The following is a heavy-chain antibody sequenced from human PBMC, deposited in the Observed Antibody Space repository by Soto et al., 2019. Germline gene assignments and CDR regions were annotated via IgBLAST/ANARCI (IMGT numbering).Heavy chain of an antibody. Sequence: GGSLRLSCAASGFTFSSYAMSWVRQAPGKGLEWVSAISGSGGSTYYADYVKGRFTISRDNSKNTVYLQMNSLRPEDMAVYYCARRARPDFYYMDVWGKGTTVTVSS. CDR3: ARRARPDFYYMDV. J-gene: IGHJ6*03. CDR1: GFTFSSYA. CDR2: ISGSGGST. V-gene: IGHV3-23*01. D-gene: IGHD6-6*01.